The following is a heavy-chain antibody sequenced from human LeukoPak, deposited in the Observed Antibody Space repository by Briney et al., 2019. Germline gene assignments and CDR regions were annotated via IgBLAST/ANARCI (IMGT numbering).Heavy chain of an antibody. D-gene: IGHD2-2*02. CDR2: IYPGDTHT. CDR1: GYSFPNYW. V-gene: IGHV5-51*01. CDR3: ARGPYAYTSSATLGSYNWFDP. J-gene: IGHJ5*02. Sequence: GESLKISCKGSGYSFPNYWIGWVRQMPGKGLEWMGIIYPGDTHTRYSPSFQDQVTISVDKSISTAYLQWSSLKASDTAMYYCARGPYAYTSSATLGSYNWFDPWGQGSLVTVSS.